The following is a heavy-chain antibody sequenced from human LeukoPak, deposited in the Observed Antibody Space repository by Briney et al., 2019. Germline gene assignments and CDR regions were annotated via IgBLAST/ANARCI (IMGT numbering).Heavy chain of an antibody. J-gene: IGHJ6*03. CDR1: GDSISSSSYY. V-gene: IGHV4-39*07. Sequence: SETLSLTCTVSGDSISSSSYYWGWIRQPPGKGLEWIGSIYYRGNTYYNPSLKSRVTISADTSKNQFSLKLSSVTAADTAVYYCARVPRSYYYYYYMDVWGKGTTVTVSS. CDR2: IYYRGNT. CDR3: ARVPRSYYYYYYMDV.